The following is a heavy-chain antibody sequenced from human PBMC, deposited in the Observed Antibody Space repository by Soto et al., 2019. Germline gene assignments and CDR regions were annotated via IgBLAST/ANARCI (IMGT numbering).Heavy chain of an antibody. CDR3: ARVKGYDSSGYWIVY. CDR1: GYTFTSYG. CDR2: ISAYNGNT. V-gene: IGHV1-18*04. J-gene: IGHJ4*02. Sequence: ASVKVSCNASGYTFTSYGISWERQAPEQGLEWMGWISAYNGNTNSAQKLQSRVTMTTDTSTSTAYMELRSLRSDDTAVYYCARVKGYDSSGYWIVYWCQGTLVTV. D-gene: IGHD3-22*01.